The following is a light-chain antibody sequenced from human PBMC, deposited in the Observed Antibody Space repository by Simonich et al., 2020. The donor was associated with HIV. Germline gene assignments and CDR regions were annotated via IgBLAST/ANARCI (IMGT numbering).Light chain of an antibody. V-gene: IGKV3-15*01. Sequence: EIVMTQSPATLSVSPGERATLSCRASQSGSSNLAWYQQKPGQAPRLLIYGASTRATGIPSRFSGSGSGTEFTLTISSMQSEDFAVYSCQQYNNWPPTFGGGTKVEIK. CDR3: QQYNNWPPT. J-gene: IGKJ4*01. CDR1: QSGSSN. CDR2: GAS.